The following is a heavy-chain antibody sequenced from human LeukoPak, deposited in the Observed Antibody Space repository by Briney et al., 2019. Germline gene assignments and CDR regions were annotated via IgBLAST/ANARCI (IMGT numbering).Heavy chain of an antibody. D-gene: IGHD1/OR15-1a*01. Sequence: GGSLRLSCAASGFTFSTHWMSWVRQAPGKGLEWVANMKQDGSDKYYVDSVKGRFTISRDNAKNSLYLQMNSLRAEDTAVYYCAKDPTSSDWGQGTLVTVSS. V-gene: IGHV3-7*03. J-gene: IGHJ4*02. CDR3: AKDPTSSD. CDR2: MKQDGSDK. CDR1: GFTFSTHW.